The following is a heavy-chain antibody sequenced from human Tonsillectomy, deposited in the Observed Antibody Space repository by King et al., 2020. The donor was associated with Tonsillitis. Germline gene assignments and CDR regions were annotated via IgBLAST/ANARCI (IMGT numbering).Heavy chain of an antibody. CDR2: ISGSGGST. CDR3: AAPYYYDSSGMSTHAFDI. CDR1: GFTFSSYA. Sequence: VQLVESGGGLVQPGGSLRLSCAASGFTFSSYAMSWVRQAPGKGLDWVSAISGSGGSTYYADSVKGRFTISRDNSKNTLYLQMNSLRAEDTAVYYCAAPYYYDSSGMSTHAFDIWGQGTMVTVSS. J-gene: IGHJ3*02. D-gene: IGHD3-22*01. V-gene: IGHV3-23*04.